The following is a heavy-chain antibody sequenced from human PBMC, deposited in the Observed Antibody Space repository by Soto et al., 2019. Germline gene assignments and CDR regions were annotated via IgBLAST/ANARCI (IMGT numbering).Heavy chain of an antibody. V-gene: IGHV3-53*02. D-gene: IGHD1-1*01. CDR1: GLSVSTNY. CDR3: AREVNWNHGGGQYSLDY. J-gene: IGHJ4*02. Sequence: VQLVESGGGLIQPGGYLRLSCAASGLSVSTNYMIWVRQAPGKGLEWGSVVYSDGNTYYADSVKGRFTVSRDTSKNTGYLPMDGLRAEDTAVYFCAREVNWNHGGGQYSLDYWGQGTLVTVSS. CDR2: VYSDGNT.